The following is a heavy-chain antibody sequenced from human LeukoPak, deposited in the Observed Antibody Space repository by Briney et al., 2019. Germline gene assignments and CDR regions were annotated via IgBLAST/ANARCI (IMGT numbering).Heavy chain of an antibody. CDR3: ATAGNYRLDS. CDR1: GFTFSTYW. J-gene: IGHJ4*02. CDR2: MDSAGSIT. Sequence: PGGSLRLSCAASGFTFSTYWMHWVRQAPGKGLVWVARMDSAGSITDYADSVRGRFTISRDNAKNTLYLQMNTLRAEDTAVYYCATAGNYRLDSWGQGTLVTVSS. V-gene: IGHV3-74*01. D-gene: IGHD1-7*01.